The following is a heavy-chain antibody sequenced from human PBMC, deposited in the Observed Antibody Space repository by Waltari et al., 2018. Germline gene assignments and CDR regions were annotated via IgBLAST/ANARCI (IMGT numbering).Heavy chain of an antibody. V-gene: IGHV4-61*02. Sequence: QVQLQESGPGLVKPSETLSLTCNVSGDSINSGSYFWSWIRQPAGEGLEFIGRIYKYGTTISNPPLTGLVTITMDMSRNQFSLRLKSVTAADTAVYYCTRAPAGGIDVWGQGTLVTVSS. J-gene: IGHJ4*02. D-gene: IGHD3-16*01. CDR3: TRAPAGGIDV. CDR1: GDSINSGSYF. CDR2: IYKYGTT.